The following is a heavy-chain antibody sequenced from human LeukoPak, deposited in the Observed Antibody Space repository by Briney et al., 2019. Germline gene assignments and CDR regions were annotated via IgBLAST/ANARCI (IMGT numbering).Heavy chain of an antibody. CDR3: ARDVSRISDY. CDR1: GFTFSSYS. D-gene: IGHD2-15*01. J-gene: IGHJ4*02. CDR2: ISSGSGYI. V-gene: IGHV3-21*01. Sequence: GGSLRLSCAASGFTFSSYSMNWVRQALGKGLEWVSSISSGSGYIYYADSVKGRFTISRDNAKNSLYLQMNSLRAEDTAVYYCARDVSRISDYWGQGTLVTVSS.